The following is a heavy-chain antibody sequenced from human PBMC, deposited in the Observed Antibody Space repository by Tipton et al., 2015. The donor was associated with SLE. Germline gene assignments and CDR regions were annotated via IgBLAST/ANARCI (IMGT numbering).Heavy chain of an antibody. J-gene: IGHJ4*02. Sequence: PGLVKPSQTLSLTCAISGDSVSSNSAAWNWIRQSPSRDLEWLGRTYYRSKWYNDFALSVKSRIIVNPDTSKNQFSLQLTSVTPEDTAVYYCARGAGIAAADNYFDYWGQGTLVTVSS. CDR3: ARGAGIAAADNYFDY. CDR1: GDSVSSNSAA. D-gene: IGHD6-13*01. CDR2: TYYRSKWYN. V-gene: IGHV6-1*01.